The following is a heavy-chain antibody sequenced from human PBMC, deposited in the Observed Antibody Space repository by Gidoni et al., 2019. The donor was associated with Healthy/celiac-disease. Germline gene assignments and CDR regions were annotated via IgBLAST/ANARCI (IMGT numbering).Heavy chain of an antibody. D-gene: IGHD3-10*01. Sequence: QVQLVQSGAEVKKPGASVQGSGKATGSTFTGYYMHWVRQAPGQGLEWIGWINPNSGGTNYAQKFQGRVNMTRDTSISTAYMELSRLRSDDTAVYYCARGSGSYSTNYGMDVWGQGTTVTVSS. CDR2: INPNSGGT. V-gene: IGHV1-2*02. J-gene: IGHJ6*02. CDR3: ARGSGSYSTNYGMDV. CDR1: GSTFTGYY.